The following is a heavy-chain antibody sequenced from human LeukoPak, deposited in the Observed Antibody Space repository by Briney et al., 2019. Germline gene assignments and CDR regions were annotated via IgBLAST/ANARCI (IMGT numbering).Heavy chain of an antibody. CDR1: GFTFSSYA. D-gene: IGHD6-19*01. V-gene: IGHV3-30-3*01. CDR2: ISYDGSDK. Sequence: GGSLRLSCAASGFTFSSYAMHWVRQAPGKGLEWVAVISYDGSDKYYADSVKGRFTISRDNSKNTLYLQMNSLRAEDTAVYYCARVRIAVDAFDIWGQGTMVTVSS. J-gene: IGHJ3*02. CDR3: ARVRIAVDAFDI.